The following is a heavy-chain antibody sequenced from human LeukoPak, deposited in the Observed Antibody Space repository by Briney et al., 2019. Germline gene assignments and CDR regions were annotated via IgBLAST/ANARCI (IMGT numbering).Heavy chain of an antibody. D-gene: IGHD2-2*01. V-gene: IGHV3-43*02. CDR3: AKDLAARPGGYYGMDV. CDR1: GFTFDDYA. J-gene: IGHJ6*02. Sequence: TGGSLRLSCAASGFTFDDYAMHWVRQAPGKGLEWVSLFSGDGGSTYYADSVKGRFTISRDNSKNSLYLQMNSLRTEDTALYYCAKDLAARPGGYYGMDVWGQGTTVTVSS. CDR2: FSGDGGST.